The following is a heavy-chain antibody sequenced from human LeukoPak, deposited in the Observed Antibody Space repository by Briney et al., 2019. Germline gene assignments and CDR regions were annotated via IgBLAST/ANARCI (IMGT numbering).Heavy chain of an antibody. D-gene: IGHD6-19*01. V-gene: IGHV3-23*01. J-gene: IGHJ4*02. CDR3: GKSGSRDWDYFEY. CDR1: VVTFTTYA. Sequence: GGSLILSCPASVVTFTTYAMNWVHQAPGKGLEWVSTISGDGGDTHYADSVRGRFTISRANSKNTLFMQMNSLRAEDTAVYYCGKSGSRDWDYFEYWGQGTLVTASS. CDR2: ISGDGGDT.